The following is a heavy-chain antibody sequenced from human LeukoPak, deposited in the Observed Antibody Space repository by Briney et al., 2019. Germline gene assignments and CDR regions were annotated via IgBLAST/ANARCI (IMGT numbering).Heavy chain of an antibody. CDR3: ARDWDPDY. CDR2: IKQDGSEK. CDR1: GFTFSSYG. V-gene: IGHV3-7*01. J-gene: IGHJ4*02. D-gene: IGHD1-26*01. Sequence: GGSLRLSCAASGFTFSSYGMHWVRQAPGKGLEWVANIKQDGSEKYYVDSVKGRFTISRDNAKNSLYLQMNSLRAEDTAVFYCARDWDPDYWGQGTLVTVSS.